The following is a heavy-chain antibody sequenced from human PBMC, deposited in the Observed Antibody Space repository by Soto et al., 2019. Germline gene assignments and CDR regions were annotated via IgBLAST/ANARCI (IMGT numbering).Heavy chain of an antibody. CDR1: GGTFGNHA. CDR2: IIPVLGVG. Sequence: QVQLVQSGAEVKKPGSSVRVSCKASGGTFGNHAISWVRQAPAQGLEWLGGIIPVLGVGDNAQNFQGRVTITADASTSTAYLELSSLRSEDTALYYCAREAGYTYGYVFDYWGQGTLVTVSS. J-gene: IGHJ4*02. CDR3: AREAGYTYGYVFDY. V-gene: IGHV1-69*01. D-gene: IGHD5-18*01.